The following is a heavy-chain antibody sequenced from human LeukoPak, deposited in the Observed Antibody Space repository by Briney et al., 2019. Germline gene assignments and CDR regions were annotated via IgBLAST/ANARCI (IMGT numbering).Heavy chain of an antibody. CDR3: ATSSTLYSYGYGENAFDI. V-gene: IGHV4-61*02. D-gene: IGHD5-18*01. CDR1: GGSISSGSYY. CDR2: IYTSGST. J-gene: IGHJ3*02. Sequence: SETLSLTCTVSGGSISSGSYYWSWIRQPAGKGLEWIGRIYTSGSTNYNPSLKSRVTISVDTSKNQFSLKLSSVTAADTAVYYCATSSTLYSYGYGENAFDIWGQGTMVTVSS.